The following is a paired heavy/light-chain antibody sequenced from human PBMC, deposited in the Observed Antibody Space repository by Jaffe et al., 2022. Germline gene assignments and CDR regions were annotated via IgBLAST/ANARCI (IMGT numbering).Heavy chain of an antibody. CDR1: GYTFTSYA. CDR3: ARDAHGPQSTIFGVVIIPKPNDAFDI. CDR2: INTNTGNP. D-gene: IGHD3-3*01. Sequence: QVQLVQSGSELKKPGASVKVSCKASGYTFTSYAMNWVRQAPGQGLEWMGWINTNTGNPTYAQGFTGRFVFSLDTSVSTAYLQISSLKAEDTAVYYCARDAHGPQSTIFGVVIIPKPNDAFDIWGQGTMVTVSS. J-gene: IGHJ3*02. V-gene: IGHV7-4-1*02.
Light chain of an antibody. V-gene: IGLV4-69*01. CDR1: SGHSSYA. J-gene: IGLJ2*01. Sequence: QLVLTQSPSASASLGASVKLTCTLSSGHSSYAIAWHQQQPEKGPRYLMKLNSDGSHSKGDGIPDRFSGSSSGAERYLTISSLQSEDEADYYCQTWGTGNVVFGGGTKLTVL. CDR3: QTWGTGNVV. CDR2: LNSDGSH.